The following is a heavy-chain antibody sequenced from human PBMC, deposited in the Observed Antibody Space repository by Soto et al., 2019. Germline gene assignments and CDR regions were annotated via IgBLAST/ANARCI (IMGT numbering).Heavy chain of an antibody. V-gene: IGHV3-48*01. Sequence: EVQLVESGGGLVQPGGSLRLSCAASGFTFSSYSMNWVRQAPGKGLEWVSYISSSSTTIYYSDSVKGRFTISRDNAKNALYLQMSSLRAEDTAVYYCASLDQAFDIWGQGTMVTVSS. CDR2: ISSSSTTI. J-gene: IGHJ3*02. CDR3: ASLDQAFDI. CDR1: GFTFSSYS.